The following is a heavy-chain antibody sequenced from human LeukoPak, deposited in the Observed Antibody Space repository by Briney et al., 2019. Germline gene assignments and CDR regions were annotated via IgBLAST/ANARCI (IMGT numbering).Heavy chain of an antibody. J-gene: IGHJ4*02. V-gene: IGHV3-23*01. CDR3: AKDWTPHNRVYDCFDF. CDR1: GFTFSSYA. D-gene: IGHD3-16*01. CDR2: IGSGADL. Sequence: PGGSLRLSCAASGFTFSSYAMSWVRQAPGKGPEWVATIGSGADLFYAESVKGRFTISRDDPRNTLWLQMNSLRAEDTALYYCAKDWTPHNRVYDCFDFWGQGTQVTVSS.